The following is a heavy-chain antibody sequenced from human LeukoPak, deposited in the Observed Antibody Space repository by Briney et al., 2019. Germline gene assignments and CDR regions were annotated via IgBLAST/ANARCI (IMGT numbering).Heavy chain of an antibody. Sequence: SETLSLTCTVSGGSISSSSYYWGWIRQPPREGLEWIGTIYYSGTTYYNPSLGSRVTISLDTSKNQFSLKLTSVTAADTAVYYCARRSTKENGFDFWGQGTLVTVSS. CDR2: IYYSGTT. D-gene: IGHD1-1*01. CDR3: ARRSTKENGFDF. J-gene: IGHJ4*02. V-gene: IGHV4-39*01. CDR1: GGSISSSSYY.